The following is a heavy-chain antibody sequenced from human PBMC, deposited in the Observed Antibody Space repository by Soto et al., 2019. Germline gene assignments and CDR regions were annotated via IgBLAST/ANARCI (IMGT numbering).Heavy chain of an antibody. CDR1: GFTFSSYS. D-gene: IGHD3-10*01. Sequence: GGSLRLSCAASGFTFSSYSMNWVRQAPGKGLEWVSSISSSSSYIYYADSVKGRFTISRDNAKNSLYLQMNSLRAEDTAVYYCARDGSGSYYYFDYWGQGTLVTVAS. CDR3: ARDGSGSYYYFDY. CDR2: ISSSSSYI. V-gene: IGHV3-21*01. J-gene: IGHJ4*02.